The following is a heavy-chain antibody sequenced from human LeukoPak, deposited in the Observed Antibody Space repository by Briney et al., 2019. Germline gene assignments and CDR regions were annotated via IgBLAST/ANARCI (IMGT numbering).Heavy chain of an antibody. CDR3: ARDRGSPDYYFDY. CDR1: GGSISSGGYY. Sequence: PSETLSLTCRVSGGSISSGGYYWSWIRQHPGKGLEWIGYIYYSGSTYYNPSLKSRVTISVDTSKNQFSLKLSSVTAADSAVYYCARDRGSPDYYFDYWGQGTLVTVSS. J-gene: IGHJ4*02. D-gene: IGHD3-10*01. CDR2: IYYSGST. V-gene: IGHV4-31*03.